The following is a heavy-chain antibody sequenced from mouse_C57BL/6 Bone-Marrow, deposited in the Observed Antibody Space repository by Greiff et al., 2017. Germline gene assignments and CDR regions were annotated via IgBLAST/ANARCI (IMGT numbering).Heavy chain of an antibody. Sequence: QVQLQQSGPGLVQPSQSLSITCTVSGFSLTSYGVHWVRQSPGKGLEWLGVIWSGGSTDYNAAFISRLSISKDNSKSQVFFKMSSLQADDTAVYYFARNRGKACFAYWGRGTLVTVSA. CDR2: IWSGGST. V-gene: IGHV2-2*01. J-gene: IGHJ3*01. CDR3: ARNRGKACFAY. CDR1: GFSLTSYG.